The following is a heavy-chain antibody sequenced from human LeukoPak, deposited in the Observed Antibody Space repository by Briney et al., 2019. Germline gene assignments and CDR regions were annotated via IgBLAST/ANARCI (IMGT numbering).Heavy chain of an antibody. D-gene: IGHD1-26*01. Sequence: GGSLRLSCAASGFTFSSYAMHWVRQAPGKGLEWVAVISYDGSNKYYADSVKGRFTISRDNSKNTLYLQMNSLRAEDTAVYYCARGGPYSGSYSSRLDYWGQGTLVTVSS. CDR3: ARGGPYSGSYSSRLDY. J-gene: IGHJ4*02. CDR1: GFTFSSYA. V-gene: IGHV3-30-3*01. CDR2: ISYDGSNK.